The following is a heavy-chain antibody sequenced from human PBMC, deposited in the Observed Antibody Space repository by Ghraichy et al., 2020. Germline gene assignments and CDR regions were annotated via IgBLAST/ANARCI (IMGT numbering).Heavy chain of an antibody. CDR1: GGSFSGYY. CDR2: INHSGST. Sequence: SETLSLTCAVYGGSFSGYYWSWIRQPPGKGLEWIGEINHSGSTNYNPSLKSRVTISVDTSKNQFSLKLSSVTAADTAVYYCARGGSGGGSCYSFLMCFSWFDPWGHGTLVTVSS. V-gene: IGHV4-34*01. J-gene: IGHJ5*02. D-gene: IGHD2-15*01. CDR3: ARGGSGGGSCYSFLMCFSWFDP.